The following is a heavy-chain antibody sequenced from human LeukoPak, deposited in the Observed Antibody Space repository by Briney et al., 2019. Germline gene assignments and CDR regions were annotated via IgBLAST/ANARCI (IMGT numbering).Heavy chain of an antibody. J-gene: IGHJ1*01. Sequence: GGSLRLSCAASGFTFSSYWMHWVRQAPGKGLVWVSHINSDGSSTSYADSVKGRFTISRDNAKNTLYLQMNSLRAEDTAVYYCARDYYDSSGYPEYFQHWGQGTLVTVSS. CDR1: GFTFSSYW. D-gene: IGHD3-22*01. V-gene: IGHV3-74*01. CDR2: INSDGSST. CDR3: ARDYYDSSGYPEYFQH.